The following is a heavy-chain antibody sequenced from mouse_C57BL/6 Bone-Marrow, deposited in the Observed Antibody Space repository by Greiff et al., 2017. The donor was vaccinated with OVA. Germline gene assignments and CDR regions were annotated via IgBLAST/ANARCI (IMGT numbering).Heavy chain of an antibody. J-gene: IGHJ2*01. CDR1: GYTFTSYD. CDR3: AREFITTVVAREDYFDY. D-gene: IGHD1-1*01. Sequence: QVQLQQSGPELVKPGASVKLSCKASGYTFTSYDINWVKQRPGQGLEWIGWIYPRDGSTKYNEKFKGKATLTVDTSSSTAYMELHSLTSEDSAVYFCAREFITTVVAREDYFDYWGQGTTLTVSS. CDR2: IYPRDGST. V-gene: IGHV1-85*01.